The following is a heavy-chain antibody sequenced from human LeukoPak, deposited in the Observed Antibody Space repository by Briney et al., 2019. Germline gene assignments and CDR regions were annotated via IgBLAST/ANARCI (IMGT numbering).Heavy chain of an antibody. V-gene: IGHV1-8*01. CDR1: GYTFTSHH. Sequence: ASVKVSCKASGYTFTSHHINWVRQAAGQGPEWMGWMNPNSGNTVYAQKFQDRVTMTWDTSISTAYMELSSLRSNDMAVYYCARGRPTNLGGIYWGQGTLVTVSS. CDR3: ARGRPTNLGGIY. J-gene: IGHJ4*02. D-gene: IGHD7-27*01. CDR2: MNPNSGNT.